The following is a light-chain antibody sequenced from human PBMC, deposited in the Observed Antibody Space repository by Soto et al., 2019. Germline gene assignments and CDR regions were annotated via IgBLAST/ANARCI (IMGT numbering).Light chain of an antibody. Sequence: QSALTQPASVSGSPGQSITISCTGTSSDVGGYNYVSWYQQHPDKAPKLMIYDVTNRPSGVSNRFSGSKSGNTASLTISGLQAEDEADYYCSSYTSSHTLAFGGGTKVTVL. CDR2: DVT. V-gene: IGLV2-14*01. J-gene: IGLJ2*01. CDR1: SSDVGGYNY. CDR3: SSYTSSHTLA.